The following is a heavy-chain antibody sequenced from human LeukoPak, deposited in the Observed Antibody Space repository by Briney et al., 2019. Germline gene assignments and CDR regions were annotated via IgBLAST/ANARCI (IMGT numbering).Heavy chain of an antibody. J-gene: IGHJ4*02. CDR3: ARDYSDSSGYFRPVSSPFDY. V-gene: IGHV3-21*01. CDR2: ISSSSSYI. D-gene: IGHD3-22*01. Sequence: GGTLRLSCAASGFTFSSYNMNWVRQAPGKGLEWVSSISSSSSYIYYADSVKGRFTISRDNAKNSLNLQMNSLRAEDTAVYYRARDYSDSSGYFRPVSSPFDYWGQGTLVTVSS. CDR1: GFTFSSYN.